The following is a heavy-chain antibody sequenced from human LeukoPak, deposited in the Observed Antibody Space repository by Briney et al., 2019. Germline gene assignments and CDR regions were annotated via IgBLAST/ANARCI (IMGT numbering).Heavy chain of an antibody. CDR3: ARHLYESRGQTSFDY. D-gene: IGHD3-22*01. CDR1: GGSISRYY. Sequence: SETLSLTCTVSGGSISRYYWSWIRQPPGKGLEWIGYISYSGSTNYNPSLKSRVTISADTSKNQFSLKLSSVTAADTAMYYCARHLYESRGQTSFDYWGQGTLVTVSS. V-gene: IGHV4-59*08. J-gene: IGHJ4*02. CDR2: ISYSGST.